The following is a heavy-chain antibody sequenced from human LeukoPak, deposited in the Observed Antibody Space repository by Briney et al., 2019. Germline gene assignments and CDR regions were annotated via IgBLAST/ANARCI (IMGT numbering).Heavy chain of an antibody. CDR2: IKNKPDGGTT. D-gene: IGHD6-13*01. Sequence: GGSLRLSCAASGFTFNNAWMTWVRQAPGKGLEWVGRIKNKPDGGTTVYAAPVKGRFTISRDDSKSTLFLQMNSLKTEDTAVYYCTTDLVSSSWYTFDYWGQGILVSVSS. J-gene: IGHJ4*02. V-gene: IGHV3-15*01. CDR1: GFTFNNAW. CDR3: TTDLVSSSWYTFDY.